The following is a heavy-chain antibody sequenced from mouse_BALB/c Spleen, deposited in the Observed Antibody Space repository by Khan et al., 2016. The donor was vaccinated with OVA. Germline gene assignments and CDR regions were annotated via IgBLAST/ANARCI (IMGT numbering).Heavy chain of an antibody. V-gene: IGHV1S81*02. CDR2: INPSNGGT. CDR1: GYTFTSYY. CDR3: TRSGYGAFVY. D-gene: IGHD1-1*02. J-gene: IGHJ3*01. Sequence: QVQLQQSGAELVKPGASVRLSCKASGYTFTSYYLYWVKQRPGKGLEWIGDINPSNGGTNFNEMFKTKATLTVDKSSRTAYMQLSSLTSEDSAVYYCTRSGYGAFVYWGQGTLVTVSA.